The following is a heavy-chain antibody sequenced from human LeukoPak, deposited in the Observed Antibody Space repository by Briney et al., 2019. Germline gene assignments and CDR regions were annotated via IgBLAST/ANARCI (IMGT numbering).Heavy chain of an antibody. D-gene: IGHD4-23*01. CDR3: ARDTVVPNAY. CDR1: GFTFSSYA. Sequence: PGGSLRLSCAASGFTFSSYAMHWVRQAPGKGLEWVAVISYDGSNKYYADSVKGRFTISRDNSKNTLYLQMNSLRAEDTAVYYCARDTVVPNAYWGQGTLVTVSS. J-gene: IGHJ4*02. CDR2: ISYDGSNK. V-gene: IGHV3-30-3*01.